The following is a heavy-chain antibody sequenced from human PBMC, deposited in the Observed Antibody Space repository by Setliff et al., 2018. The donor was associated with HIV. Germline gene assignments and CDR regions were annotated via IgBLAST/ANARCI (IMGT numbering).Heavy chain of an antibody. J-gene: IGHJ5*02. CDR2: IYTSGSTSGST. CDR3: ARGNNGYYYDSSGYYH. V-gene: IGHV4-61*09. D-gene: IGHD3-22*01. Sequence: PSETLSLTCTVSGGSVSRGDYYWNWIRQPAGKGLEWIGHIYTSGSTSGSTNYNPSLKSRVTISVDMSKNQFSLKLSSVTAADTAVYYCARGNNGYYYDSSGYYHWGQGTLVTISS. CDR1: GGSVSRGDYY.